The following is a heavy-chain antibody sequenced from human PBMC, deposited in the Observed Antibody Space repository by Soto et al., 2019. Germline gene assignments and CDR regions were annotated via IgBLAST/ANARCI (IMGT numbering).Heavy chain of an antibody. D-gene: IGHD3-3*01. J-gene: IGHJ4*02. Sequence: PAETLSLTCTVSGGSISSGGYYWSWIRQHPGKGLEWIGYIYYSGSTYYNPSLKSRVTISVDTPKNQFSLKLSSVTAADTAVYYCASRTIFGVVATWGQGTLVTVSS. V-gene: IGHV4-31*03. CDR1: GGSISSGGYY. CDR3: ASRTIFGVVAT. CDR2: IYYSGST.